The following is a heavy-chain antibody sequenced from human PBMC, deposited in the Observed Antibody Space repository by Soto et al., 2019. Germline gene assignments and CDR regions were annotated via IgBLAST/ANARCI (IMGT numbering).Heavy chain of an antibody. CDR1: GGSISSGGYY. Sequence: SETLSLTCTVSGGSISSGGYYWTWIRQPPGKGLEWIGYIYYSGSTNYNPSPKSRVTISVDTSKKQFSLKLSSVTAADTAVYYCARETLVLPYYYYYMDVWGKGTTVTVSS. D-gene: IGHD3-10*01. V-gene: IGHV4-61*08. CDR3: ARETLVLPYYYYYMDV. CDR2: IYYSGST. J-gene: IGHJ6*03.